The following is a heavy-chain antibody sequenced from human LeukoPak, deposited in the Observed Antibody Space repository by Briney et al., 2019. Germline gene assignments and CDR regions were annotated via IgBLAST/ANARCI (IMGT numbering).Heavy chain of an antibody. V-gene: IGHV5-51*01. CDR2: IYPGDSDT. Sequence: GESLKISCKGSGYCFTTYWIGWVRQLPGKGLEWMGFIYPGDSDTRYSPSFQGQVTISADKSISTAYLQWSSLKASDTAMYYCARRGSAGNLDYWGQGTLVTVSS. J-gene: IGHJ4*02. CDR3: ARRGSAGNLDY. D-gene: IGHD6-13*01. CDR1: GYCFTTYW.